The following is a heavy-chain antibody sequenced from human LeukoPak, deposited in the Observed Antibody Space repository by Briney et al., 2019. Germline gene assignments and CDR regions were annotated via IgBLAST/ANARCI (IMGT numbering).Heavy chain of an antibody. Sequence: PSETLSLTCTVSGGSIRRSSYYWSWIRQPPGKGLERIGEINHSGSTNYNPSLKSRGTISVDTSKNQFSLKLSSVTAADTAVYYCARPCITMVRGPTDFLCRVDVWGKGTTVTISS. V-gene: IGHV4-39*07. D-gene: IGHD3-10*01. CDR3: ARPCITMVRGPTDFLCRVDV. CDR2: INHSGST. J-gene: IGHJ6*04. CDR1: GGSIRRSSYY.